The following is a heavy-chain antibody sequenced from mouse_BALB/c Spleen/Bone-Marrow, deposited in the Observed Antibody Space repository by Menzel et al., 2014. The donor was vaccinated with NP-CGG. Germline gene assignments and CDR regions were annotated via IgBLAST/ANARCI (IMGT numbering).Heavy chain of an antibody. CDR2: IEPANGNT. CDR3: ARGIPYYPMDF. V-gene: IGHV14-3*02. CDR1: GFNIKDTY. Sequence: EVQLQQSGAELVKPGASVKLSCTASGFNIKDTYMHWVKQRPEQGLEWIGRIEPANGNTKFAPKFQGKATITADTSSNTAYLHLSSLTSEDTAVYYCARGIPYYPMDFWGQGTSVTVSS. J-gene: IGHJ4*01.